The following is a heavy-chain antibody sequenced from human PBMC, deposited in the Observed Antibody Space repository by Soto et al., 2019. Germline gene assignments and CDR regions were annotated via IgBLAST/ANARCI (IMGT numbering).Heavy chain of an antibody. Sequence: GGSLRLSCAASGFTVSSNYMSWVRQAPGKGLEWVSVIYSGGSTYYADSVKGRFTISRDNSKNTLYLQMNSLRAEDTAVYYCARVRAYYDFWSGYSRGPSGFDPWGQGTLVTVSS. D-gene: IGHD3-3*01. CDR2: IYSGGST. V-gene: IGHV3-53*01. CDR3: ARVRAYYDFWSGYSRGPSGFDP. J-gene: IGHJ5*02. CDR1: GFTVSSNY.